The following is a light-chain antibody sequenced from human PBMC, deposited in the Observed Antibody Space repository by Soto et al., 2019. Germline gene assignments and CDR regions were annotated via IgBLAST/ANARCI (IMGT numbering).Light chain of an antibody. CDR3: RQYNNWRT. Sequence: EIVMTQSPATLSVSPGERATLSCRASQSVSSNLAWYQQKPGQAPRLLIHGASARVTGTPARFTGSGSGTEFTLTISSLQSEDSAVYYCRQYNNWRTFGQGTKLEIK. J-gene: IGKJ2*02. CDR1: QSVSSN. V-gene: IGKV3-15*01. CDR2: GAS.